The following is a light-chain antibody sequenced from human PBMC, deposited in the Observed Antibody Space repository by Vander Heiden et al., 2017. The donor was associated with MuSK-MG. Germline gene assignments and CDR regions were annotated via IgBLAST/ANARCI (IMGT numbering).Light chain of an antibody. CDR1: QSISNY. J-gene: IGKJ3*01. Sequence: QLTQFPSSLSASVGDRVTITCLESQSISNYLNWYQQKPGKAPKLLIYAASSLQSGVPSRFSGSGSGTDFTLTISRLQPEDFATYYCQQSDSTPFTFGHGTKVDIK. V-gene: IGKV1-39*01. CDR2: AAS. CDR3: QQSDSTPFT.